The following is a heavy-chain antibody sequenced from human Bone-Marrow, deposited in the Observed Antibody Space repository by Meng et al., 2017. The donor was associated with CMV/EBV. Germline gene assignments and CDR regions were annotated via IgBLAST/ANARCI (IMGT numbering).Heavy chain of an antibody. CDR3: ARYTAAQFDY. V-gene: IGHV4-4*02. CDR2: IYHSGST. J-gene: IGHJ4*02. CDR1: GGSISSTNW. Sequence: SETLSLTCAVSGGSISSTNWWSWVRQPPGKGLEWIGEIYHSGSTNYNPSLKSRVTISVDKSTNQFSLKLSSVTAADTAVYYCARYTAAQFDYWGQGTLVTVSS. D-gene: IGHD2-2*01.